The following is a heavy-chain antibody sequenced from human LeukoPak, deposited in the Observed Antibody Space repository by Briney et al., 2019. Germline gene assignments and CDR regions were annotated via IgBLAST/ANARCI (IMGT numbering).Heavy chain of an antibody. V-gene: IGHV1-8*02. J-gene: IGHJ4*02. CDR3: AKEGSGFGEFNY. CDR1: GNTFTNYD. D-gene: IGHD3-10*01. Sequence: ASVKVSCKASGNTFTNYDINWVRQATGRGLEWMGWMSPNSGNTGYAQKFQGRVTMTRNTSISTAYMELSSLRSEDTAMYYCAKEGSGFGEFNYWGQGTLVTVSS. CDR2: MSPNSGNT.